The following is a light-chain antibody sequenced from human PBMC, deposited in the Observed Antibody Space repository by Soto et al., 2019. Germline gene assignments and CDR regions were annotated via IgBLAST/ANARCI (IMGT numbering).Light chain of an antibody. CDR3: QQANSFPRS. Sequence: DIQMTQSPSSVSASVGDRVTITCRASQAISTWLAWYQQKPGKAPKILIYAASNLQTGVTSRFSGSGSGTDFTLTISSLQTEDFATYYCQQANSFPRSFGQRTKVEIK. CDR1: QAISTW. J-gene: IGKJ1*01. CDR2: AAS. V-gene: IGKV1D-12*01.